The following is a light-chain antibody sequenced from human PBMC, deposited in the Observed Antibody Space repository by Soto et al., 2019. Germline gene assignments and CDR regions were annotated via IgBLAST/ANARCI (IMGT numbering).Light chain of an antibody. V-gene: IGLV2-11*01. Sequence: QSALTQPRSVSGSPGQSVTISCTGTSSDVGGYNSVSWYQQHPGKVPKLMIYDVNKRPSGVPDRFSGSKSGNTASLTISGLQAEDEADYYCCSYAGSYTYVFGRGTKVTVL. CDR1: SSDVGGYNS. CDR2: DVN. CDR3: CSYAGSYTYV. J-gene: IGLJ1*01.